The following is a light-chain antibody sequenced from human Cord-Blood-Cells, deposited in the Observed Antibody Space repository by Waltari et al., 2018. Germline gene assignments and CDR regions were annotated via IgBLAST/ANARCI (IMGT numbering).Light chain of an antibody. Sequence: ELVLTQSPATLSLSPGESATLSCRASQSVSSYLAWHQQKPGQAPRLLIYDASNRATGIPARFSGSGSGTDFTLTISSLEPEDFAVYYCQQRSNWPFGGGTKVEIK. V-gene: IGKV3-11*01. CDR2: DAS. CDR1: QSVSSY. CDR3: QQRSNWP. J-gene: IGKJ4*01.